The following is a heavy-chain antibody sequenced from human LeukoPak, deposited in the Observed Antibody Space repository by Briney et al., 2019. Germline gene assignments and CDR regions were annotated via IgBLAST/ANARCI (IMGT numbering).Heavy chain of an antibody. V-gene: IGHV4-59*08. J-gene: IGHJ2*01. Sequence: PSETLSLTCTVSGGSISSYYWSWIRQPPGKGLEWIGYNYYSGSTDYNPSLKSRVTISVDTSKNQFSLKLSSVTAADTAVYYCARGPYWYFDLGGRGTLVTVSS. CDR3: ARGPYWYFDL. CDR1: GGSISSYY. CDR2: NYYSGST.